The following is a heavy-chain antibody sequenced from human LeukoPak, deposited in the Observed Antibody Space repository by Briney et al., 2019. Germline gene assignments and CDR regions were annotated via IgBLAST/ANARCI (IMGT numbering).Heavy chain of an antibody. V-gene: IGHV4-59*01. CDR3: ARASSRYCSGGSCYSPDDAFDI. D-gene: IGHD2-15*01. Sequence: SETLSLTCTVSGGSISSYYWSWIRQPPGKGLEWIGYIYYSGSTNYNPSLKSRVTISVDTSKNQFSLKLSSVTAADTAVYYCARASSRYCSGGSCYSPDDAFDIWGRGTMVTVSS. CDR2: IYYSGST. J-gene: IGHJ3*02. CDR1: GGSISSYY.